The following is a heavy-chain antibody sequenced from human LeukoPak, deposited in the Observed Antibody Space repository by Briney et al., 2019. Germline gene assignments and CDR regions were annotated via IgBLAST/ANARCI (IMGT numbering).Heavy chain of an antibody. J-gene: IGHJ3*02. CDR3: ARDRVGIAVAGTPWGAFDI. Sequence: ASVKVSCKASGYTFTSYGITWVRQAPGQGLEWMGWISAYNGDTNYPQKLQGRVTMTTDTSTSTAYMELRSLRSDDTAVYYCARDRVGIAVAGTPWGAFDIWGQGTTVTVSS. D-gene: IGHD6-19*01. CDR1: GYTFTSYG. V-gene: IGHV1-18*01. CDR2: ISAYNGDT.